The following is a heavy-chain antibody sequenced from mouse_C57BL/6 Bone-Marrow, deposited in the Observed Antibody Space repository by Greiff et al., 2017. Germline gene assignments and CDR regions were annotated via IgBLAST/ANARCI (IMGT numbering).Heavy chain of an antibody. D-gene: IGHD2-14*01. CDR1: GYSFTSYY. Sequence: VQLQQSGPELVKPGASVKISCKASGYSFTSYYIHWVKQRPGQGLEWIGWIYPGSGDTKYNEKFKGKATLTADTSSSTAYMQLSSLTSEDSAVYYCASGGVRHAMDYWGQGTSVTVSS. J-gene: IGHJ4*01. CDR3: ASGGVRHAMDY. V-gene: IGHV1-66*01. CDR2: IYPGSGDT.